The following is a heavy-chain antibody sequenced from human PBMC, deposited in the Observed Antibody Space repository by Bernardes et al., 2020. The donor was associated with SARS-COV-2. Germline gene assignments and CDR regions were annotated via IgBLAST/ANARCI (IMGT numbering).Heavy chain of an antibody. D-gene: IGHD4-17*01. CDR1: GGTFSSYT. CDR3: ARDLFSPALMTTVTTFDY. Sequence: SVKVSCKASGGTFSSYTISWVRQAPGQGLEWMGRIIPILGIANYAQKFQGRVTITADKSTSTAYMELSSLRSEDTAVYYCARDLFSPALMTTVTTFDYWGQGTLVTVSS. CDR2: IIPILGIA. J-gene: IGHJ4*02. V-gene: IGHV1-69*04.